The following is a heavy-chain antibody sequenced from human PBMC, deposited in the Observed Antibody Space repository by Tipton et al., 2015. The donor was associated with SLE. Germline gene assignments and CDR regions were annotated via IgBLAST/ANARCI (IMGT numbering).Heavy chain of an antibody. CDR2: ISGSGGST. J-gene: IGHJ1*01. D-gene: IGHD6-19*01. CDR3: AKDLTYSSGHDGYFQH. CDR1: GFTFSSYW. V-gene: IGHV3-23*01. Sequence: GSLRLSCAASGFTFSSYWMSWVRQAPGKGLEWVSAISGSGGSTYYADSVKGRFTISRDNSKNTLYLQMNSLRAEDTAVYYCAKDLTYSSGHDGYFQHWGQGTLVTVSS.